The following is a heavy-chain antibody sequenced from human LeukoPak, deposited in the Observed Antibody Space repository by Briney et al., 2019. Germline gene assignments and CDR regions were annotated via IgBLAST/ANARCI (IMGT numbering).Heavy chain of an antibody. Sequence: PSETLSLTCTVSGDSISSSSYYWGWIRQPPGKGLGWIGSIYYSGSTYYNPSLKSRVTISVDTSKNQFSLKLSSVTAADTAVYYCASERRSITIFGVVTPGSNWFDPWGQGTLVTVSS. J-gene: IGHJ5*02. V-gene: IGHV4-39*07. CDR2: IYYSGST. CDR3: ASERRSITIFGVVTPGSNWFDP. CDR1: GDSISSSSYY. D-gene: IGHD3-3*01.